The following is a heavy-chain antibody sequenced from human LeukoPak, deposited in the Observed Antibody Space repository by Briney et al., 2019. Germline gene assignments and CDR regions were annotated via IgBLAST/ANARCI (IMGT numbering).Heavy chain of an antibody. CDR2: ISYDGSNK. D-gene: IGHD1-1*01. CDR1: GFTFSSYG. CDR3: AREHLATGNVLGY. Sequence: PGRSLRLSCAASGFTFSSYGMHWVRQAPGKGLEWVAVISYDGSNKYYADSVKGRFTISRDNSKNTLYLQMNSLRAEDTAVYYCAREHLATGNVLGYWGQGTLVTVSS. J-gene: IGHJ4*02. V-gene: IGHV3-30*03.